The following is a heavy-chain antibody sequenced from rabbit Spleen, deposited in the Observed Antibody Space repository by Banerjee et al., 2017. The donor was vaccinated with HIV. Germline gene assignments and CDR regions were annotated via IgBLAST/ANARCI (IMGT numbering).Heavy chain of an antibody. Sequence: QEQLEESGGGLVKPGGTLTLTCKASGIDFSGSYYICWVRQAPGKGLEWIACIHAGSSGSTYYASWAKGRFTISKTSSTTVTLQMTSLTAADTATYFCARDLVAVIGWNFSLWGPGTLVTVS. CDR1: GIDFSGSYY. CDR2: IHAGSSGST. J-gene: IGHJ4*01. CDR3: ARDLVAVIGWNFSL. D-gene: IGHD1-1*01. V-gene: IGHV1S45*01.